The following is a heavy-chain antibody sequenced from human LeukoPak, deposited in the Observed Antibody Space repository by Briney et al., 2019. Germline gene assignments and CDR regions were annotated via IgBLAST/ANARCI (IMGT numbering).Heavy chain of an antibody. CDR3: ARFRGYSYGDFDY. D-gene: IGHD5-18*01. V-gene: IGHV4-59*01. CDR2: IYYSGST. J-gene: IGHJ4*02. CDR1: GGSISSYY. Sequence: SETLSLTSTVSGGSISSYYWSWIRQPPGKGLEWIGYIYYSGSTNYNPSLKSRVTISVDTSKNQFSLKLSSVTAADTAVYYCARFRGYSYGDFDYWGQGTLVTVSS.